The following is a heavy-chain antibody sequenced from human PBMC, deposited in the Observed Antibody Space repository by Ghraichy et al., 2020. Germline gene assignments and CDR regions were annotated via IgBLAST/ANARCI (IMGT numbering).Heavy chain of an antibody. CDR3: ARGFSHITIFEIVIHYSYFDN. D-gene: IGHD3-3*01. Sequence: SQTLSLTCAVYGGSFSGYYWSWIRQPPGKGLEWIGEINHSGSTKYNPSLKSRVTISVDTSKNQFSLKLSSVTAADTAVYYCARGFSHITIFEIVIHYSYFDNWGQGTLVTVSA. CDR1: GGSFSGYY. V-gene: IGHV4-34*01. J-gene: IGHJ4*02. CDR2: INHSGST.